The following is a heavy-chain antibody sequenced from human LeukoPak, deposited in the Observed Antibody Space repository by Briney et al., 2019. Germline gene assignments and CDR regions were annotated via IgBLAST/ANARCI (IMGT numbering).Heavy chain of an antibody. CDR2: IFHSGST. D-gene: IGHD2-2*01. CDR3: ARARVVVPAAPAFKEYYYYYGMDV. CDR1: GGSISSYF. Sequence: SETLSLTCTVSGGSISSYFWSWIRQPPGKGLDWIGYIFHSGSTNYNPSLKSRVTISVDTSKNQFSLRLSSVTAADTAVYYCARARVVVPAAPAFKEYYYYYGMDVWGQGTTVTVSS. V-gene: IGHV4-59*01. J-gene: IGHJ6*02.